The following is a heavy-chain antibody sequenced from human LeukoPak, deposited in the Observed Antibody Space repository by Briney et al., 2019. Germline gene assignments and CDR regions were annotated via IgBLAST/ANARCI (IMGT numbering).Heavy chain of an antibody. J-gene: IGHJ4*02. Sequence: AGGSLRLSCAACGFSFSTYSMNWVRQAPGKGLEWVSSIGSSPTYTFYAASVKGRFTISRDNAKNSLFLQMNSLTAEDTAVYYCTRDPSDYWGQGTLVTVSS. CDR2: IGSSPTYT. CDR3: TRDPSDY. CDR1: GFSFSTYS. V-gene: IGHV3-21*06.